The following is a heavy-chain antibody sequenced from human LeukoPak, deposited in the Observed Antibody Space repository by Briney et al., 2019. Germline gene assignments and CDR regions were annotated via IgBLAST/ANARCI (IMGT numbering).Heavy chain of an antibody. CDR2: ISSSGGST. D-gene: IGHD6-13*01. CDR3: AKERGTGYSSSWYSWFDP. CDR1: GFTFSSYA. Sequence: GGSLRLSCAASGFTFSSYAMSWVRQAPGKGLEWVSSISSSGGSTYYANSVKGRFTLSRDNSKDTLYLQMNNLRVDDTAVYYCAKERGTGYSSSWYSWFDPWGQGTLVTVSS. J-gene: IGHJ5*02. V-gene: IGHV3-23*01.